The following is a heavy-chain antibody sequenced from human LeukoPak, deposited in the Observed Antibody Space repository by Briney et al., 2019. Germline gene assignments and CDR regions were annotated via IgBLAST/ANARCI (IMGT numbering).Heavy chain of an antibody. CDR1: GGSISHYY. Sequence: PSDTLSLTCTVSGGSISHYYWSWIRQPPGKGLECIGYIYYSGSTNYNPSLKSRVTISVDTSRNQFSLKLTSVTAADTAVYYCARLSDSDSSGYYWGFEYWGQGTLVTVSS. CDR2: IYYSGST. V-gene: IGHV4-59*08. J-gene: IGHJ4*02. D-gene: IGHD3-22*01. CDR3: ARLSDSDSSGYYWGFEY.